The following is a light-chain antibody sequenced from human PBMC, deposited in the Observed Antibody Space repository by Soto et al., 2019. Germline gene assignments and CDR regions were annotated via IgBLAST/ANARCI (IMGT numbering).Light chain of an antibody. J-gene: IGKJ1*01. V-gene: IGKV3-20*01. Sequence: EIVLTQSPGTLSLSPGERATRSSRASQSVSSSYLAWYQQKPGQAPRLLIYGASSRATGIPDRFSGSGSGTDFTLTISRLEPEDFAVYYCQQYNNWPPWTFGRGTKVDI. CDR1: QSVSSSY. CDR3: QQYNNWPPWT. CDR2: GAS.